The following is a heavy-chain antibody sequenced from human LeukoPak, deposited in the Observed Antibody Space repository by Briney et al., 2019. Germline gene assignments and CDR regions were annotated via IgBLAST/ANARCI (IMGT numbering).Heavy chain of an antibody. CDR3: ARDVSRGHLRSLDD. Sequence: GRSLRLSCAASGFTFSNYDMHCVRRAPDKGLEWVAVIWYDGSNKYYADSVKGRFTISRDISKNTLNLQMNSLRVEDTAVYYCARDVSRGHLRSLDDWGQGTTVTVSS. CDR2: IWYDGSNK. D-gene: IGHD3/OR15-3a*01. CDR1: GFTFSNYD. J-gene: IGHJ6*02. V-gene: IGHV3-33*01.